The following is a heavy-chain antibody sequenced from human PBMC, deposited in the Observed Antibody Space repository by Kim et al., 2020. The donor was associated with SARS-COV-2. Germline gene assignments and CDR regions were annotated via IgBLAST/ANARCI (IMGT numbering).Heavy chain of an antibody. CDR3: AKNLGYYYGMDV. CDR1: GFTFRSYV. CDR2: IHSGGSDT. Sequence: GGSLRLSCTASGFTFRSYVMSWVRQAPGKGLEWVSAIHSGGSDTFYADSVKGRFTISRDNSKSTLYLQMNSLRADETAVYYCAKNLGYYYGMDVWGQGTTVIVSS. D-gene: IGHD3-16*01. J-gene: IGHJ6*02. V-gene: IGHV3-23*03.